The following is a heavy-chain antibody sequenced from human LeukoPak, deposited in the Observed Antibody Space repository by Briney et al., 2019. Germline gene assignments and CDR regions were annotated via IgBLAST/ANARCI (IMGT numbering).Heavy chain of an antibody. CDR2: ISYDGSNK. Sequence: GGSLRLSCAASGFTFSSYGMHWVRQAPGKGLEWVAVISYDGSNKYYADSVKGRFTISRDNSKNTLYLQMNSLRAEDTAVYYCAKDQVVVVVAATQNYYYGMDVWGQGTTVTVSS. V-gene: IGHV3-30*18. J-gene: IGHJ6*02. D-gene: IGHD2-15*01. CDR1: GFTFSSYG. CDR3: AKDQVVVVVAATQNYYYGMDV.